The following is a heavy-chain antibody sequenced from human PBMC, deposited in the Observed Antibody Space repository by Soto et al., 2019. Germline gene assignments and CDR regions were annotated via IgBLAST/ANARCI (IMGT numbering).Heavy chain of an antibody. D-gene: IGHD4-4*01. J-gene: IGHJ1*01. Sequence: LSLTCAASGFTFSSYAMSWVRQAPGKGLEWVSAISGSGGSTYYADSVKGRFTISRDNSKNTLYLQMNSLRAEDTAVYYCAKHGYSNYAFKFEYFQQWGQGTLVTVSS. CDR1: GFTFSSYA. CDR2: ISGSGGST. V-gene: IGHV3-23*01. CDR3: AKHGYSNYAFKFEYFQQ.